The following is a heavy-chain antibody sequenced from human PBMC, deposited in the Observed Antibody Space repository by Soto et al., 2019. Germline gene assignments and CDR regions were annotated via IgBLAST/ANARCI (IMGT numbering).Heavy chain of an antibody. CDR1: GGSISSYY. D-gene: IGHD4-17*01. Sequence: SETLSLTCTVSGGSISSYYWSWIRQPPGKGLEWIGYIYYSGSTNYNPSLKSRVTISVDTSKNQFSLKLSSVTAADTAVYYCARDVGDYAIDYWGQGTLVTVSS. CDR2: IYYSGST. J-gene: IGHJ4*02. V-gene: IGHV4-59*01. CDR3: ARDVGDYAIDY.